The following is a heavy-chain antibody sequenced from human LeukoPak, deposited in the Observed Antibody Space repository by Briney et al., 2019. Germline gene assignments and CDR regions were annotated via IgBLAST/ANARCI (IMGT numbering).Heavy chain of an antibody. CDR2: ISGSGGST. CDR3: AKDLGPIAARPSHFDY. J-gene: IGHJ4*02. V-gene: IGHV3-23*01. Sequence: GGSLRLSCAASGFTFSSYAMSWVRQAPGKGLEWVSAISGSGGSTYYADSVKGRFTISRDNSKNTLYLQMNSLRAEDTAVYYCAKDLGPIAARPSHFDYWGQGTLVTVSS. D-gene: IGHD6-6*01. CDR1: GFTFSSYA.